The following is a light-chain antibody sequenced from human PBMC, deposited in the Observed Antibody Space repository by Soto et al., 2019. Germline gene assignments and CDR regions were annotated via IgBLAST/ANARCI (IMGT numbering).Light chain of an antibody. J-gene: IGLJ2*01. Sequence: SYELTQPPSVSVAPGKTATITCGGNNIGSKSVHWYQQRPGQAPILVIYYDTARPSGIPERFSGSNSGNTATLTISRVEAGDEADYYCQVWDSSSDHRAVFGGGTKLTVL. CDR3: QVWDSSSDHRAV. CDR1: NIGSKS. V-gene: IGLV3-21*04. CDR2: YDT.